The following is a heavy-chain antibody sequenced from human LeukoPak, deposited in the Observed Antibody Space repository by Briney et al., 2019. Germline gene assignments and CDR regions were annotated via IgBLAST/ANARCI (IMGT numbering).Heavy chain of an antibody. CDR3: AREDYYDSGSSDY. Sequence: ASVKVSCKASGYTFTSYDIDWVRQATGQGLEWMGWMNPNSGNTAYAQKFQGRVTITRNTSISTAYMELSSLRSEDTAIYYCAREDYYDSGSSDYWGQGTLVTVSS. J-gene: IGHJ4*02. D-gene: IGHD3-22*01. CDR1: GYTFTSYD. CDR2: MNPNSGNT. V-gene: IGHV1-8*03.